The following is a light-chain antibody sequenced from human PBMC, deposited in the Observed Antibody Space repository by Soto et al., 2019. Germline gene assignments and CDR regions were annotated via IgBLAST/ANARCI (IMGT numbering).Light chain of an antibody. V-gene: IGKV1-39*01. CDR2: AAS. CDR3: QQSYNTHLT. Sequence: DIQMTQSPSSLSASVGDRVTITCRASQSISSYLNWYQQKPGKAPKFLIYAASSLQSGVPSRFSCSGSGQGLTLAISSLQPEDFATYHCQQSYNTHLTVGPGTKVDIK. CDR1: QSISSY. J-gene: IGKJ3*01.